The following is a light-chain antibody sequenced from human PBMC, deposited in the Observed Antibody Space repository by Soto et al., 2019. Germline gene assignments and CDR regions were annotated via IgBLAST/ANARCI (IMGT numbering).Light chain of an antibody. CDR3: QQYNSYSPEFT. V-gene: IGKV1-5*03. Sequence: DLQMTQSPSTLSASVGDRVTITCRASQSISSWLAWYQQKPGKAPKLLIYKASSLESGVPSRFSGSGSGTEFTLTISSLQPDDFATYYCQQYNSYSPEFTFGPGTKVDIK. CDR1: QSISSW. J-gene: IGKJ3*01. CDR2: KAS.